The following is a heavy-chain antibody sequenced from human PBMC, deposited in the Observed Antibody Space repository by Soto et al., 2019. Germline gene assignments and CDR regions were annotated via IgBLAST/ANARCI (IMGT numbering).Heavy chain of an antibody. CDR2: INPSGGST. D-gene: IGHD3-22*01. CDR3: AREGNYYYDSSGYYPGCLWY. CDR1: GYTFTSYY. V-gene: IGHV1-46*01. J-gene: IGHJ4*02. Sequence: EASVTVSCKASGYTFTSYYMHWVRQAPGQGLEWMGIINPSGGSTSYAQKFQGRVTMTRDTSTSTVYMELSSLRSEDTAVYYCAREGNYYYDSSGYYPGCLWYWGQGTLVTVSS.